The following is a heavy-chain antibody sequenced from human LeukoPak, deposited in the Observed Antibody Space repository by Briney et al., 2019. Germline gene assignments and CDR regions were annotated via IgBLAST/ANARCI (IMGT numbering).Heavy chain of an antibody. Sequence: GGSLRLCCAASGFTLSSYGMHWVRQAPGKGLEWVAFIRYDGSNKYHVDSVKGRFTISRDNSKNTLYLQMNSLRAEDTAVYYCAKDLYYYDGSDYLGAEGIDYWGKGTLVTVSS. D-gene: IGHD3-22*01. CDR1: GFTLSSYG. CDR2: IRYDGSNK. J-gene: IGHJ4*02. CDR3: AKDLYYYDGSDYLGAEGIDY. V-gene: IGHV3-30*02.